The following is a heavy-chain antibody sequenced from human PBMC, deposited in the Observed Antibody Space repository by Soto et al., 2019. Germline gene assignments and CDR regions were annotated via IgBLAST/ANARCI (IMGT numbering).Heavy chain of an antibody. CDR1: GDSINNGEYY. D-gene: IGHD4-17*01. CDR2: IYYNEVT. Sequence: ASETLSLTCNVSGDSINNGEYYWSWFRQPPGKGLEWIGYIYYNEVTYYNPSLKRRPTISLETSKNQFSLQLTSVTAADTAVYYCARDHTVTTGAFDIWGPGTMVTVS. CDR3: ARDHTVTTGAFDI. V-gene: IGHV4-30-4*01. J-gene: IGHJ3*02.